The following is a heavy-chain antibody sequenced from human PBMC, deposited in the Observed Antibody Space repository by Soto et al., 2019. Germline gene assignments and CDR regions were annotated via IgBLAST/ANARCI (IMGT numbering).Heavy chain of an antibody. D-gene: IGHD3-3*01. CDR3: ARETSYDFWSGPQTMDV. CDR2: VHYDGTKP. V-gene: IGHV3-33*01. CDR1: GFTFSSYV. Sequence: QVQLVESGGGVVQPGTSLRLSCAPSGFTFSSYVMHWVRQAPGTGLEWVAVVHYDGTKPYYADSVRGRFTISRDTSANILYMQMNSLRPDDTAVYFCARETSYDFWSGPQTMDVWGQGTTVTVSS. J-gene: IGHJ6*02.